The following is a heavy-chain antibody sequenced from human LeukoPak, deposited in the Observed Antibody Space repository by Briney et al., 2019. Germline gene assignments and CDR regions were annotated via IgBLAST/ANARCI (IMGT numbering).Heavy chain of an antibody. CDR3: ARILDTAMVGSLGY. D-gene: IGHD5-18*01. J-gene: IGHJ4*02. Sequence: GGSLRLSCAASGFTFSSYSMNWVRQAPGKGLEWVSSISSSSYIYYADSVKGRFTISRDNAKNSLYLQMNSLRAGDTAVYYCARILDTAMVGSLGYWGQGTLVTVSS. CDR2: ISSSSYI. CDR1: GFTFSSYS. V-gene: IGHV3-21*01.